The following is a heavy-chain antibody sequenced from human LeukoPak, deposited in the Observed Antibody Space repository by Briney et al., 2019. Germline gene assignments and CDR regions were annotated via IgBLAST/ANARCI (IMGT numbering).Heavy chain of an antibody. CDR1: GYTFTSYD. CDR2: MNPNSGTT. J-gene: IGHJ4*02. CDR3: ARGEYGITGTTFDY. Sequence: ASVKVSCKASGYTFTSYDINWVRQATGQGLEWMGWMNPNSGTTGYAQKFQGRVTMTRNTSISTAYMELSSLRSEDTAVYYCARGEYGITGTTFDYWGQGTLVTVSS. D-gene: IGHD1-7*01. V-gene: IGHV1-8*01.